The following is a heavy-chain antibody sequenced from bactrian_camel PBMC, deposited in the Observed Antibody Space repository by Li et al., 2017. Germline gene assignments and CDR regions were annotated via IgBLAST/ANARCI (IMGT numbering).Heavy chain of an antibody. CDR2: INSNGRT. V-gene: IGHV3S55*01. CDR1: GTTFSSCS. Sequence: HVQLVESGGGSVQVGGSLRLSCAASGTTFSSCSAAWYRQAPGKEREVISTINSNGRTYYANSVKGRFTISQDNAKNTLYLQMNTLKPEDTAMYYCAATTPWYGYCSPQADFRFNHWGQGTQVTVS. CDR3: AATTPWYGYCSPQADFRFNH. D-gene: IGHD3*01. J-gene: IGHJ4*01.